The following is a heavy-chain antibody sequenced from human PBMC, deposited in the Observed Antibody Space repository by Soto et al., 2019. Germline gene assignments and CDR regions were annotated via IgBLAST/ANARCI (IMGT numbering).Heavy chain of an antibody. V-gene: IGHV3-30*04. CDR3: ARGPESVDF. Sequence: QVQLVASGGGVVQPGRSLRLSCATSGFTFSTFSMHWVRQAPGKGLEWVAHISYDGSEKDYADSVKGRFTISRDNSDTTLFLQMNSLTSEVTVVYYCARGPESVDFWGQGTLVTVPS. CDR2: ISYDGSEK. CDR1: GFTFSTFS. J-gene: IGHJ4*02.